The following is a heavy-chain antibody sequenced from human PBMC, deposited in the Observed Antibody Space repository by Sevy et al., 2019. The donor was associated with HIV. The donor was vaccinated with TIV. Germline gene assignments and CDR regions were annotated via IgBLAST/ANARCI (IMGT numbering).Heavy chain of an antibody. Sequence: GGSLRLSCAASGFTFNNYAMSWVRQPPGKGLEWVSGLIENGVETYYSDSLRGRFTISRDNSKNTLYLQMNSLRAEDTAIYYCVKDYMFAADWAPDSWGQGTLVTVSS. CDR2: LIENGVET. CDR3: VKDYMFAADWAPDS. V-gene: IGHV3-23*01. D-gene: IGHD3-10*02. J-gene: IGHJ4*02. CDR1: GFTFNNYA.